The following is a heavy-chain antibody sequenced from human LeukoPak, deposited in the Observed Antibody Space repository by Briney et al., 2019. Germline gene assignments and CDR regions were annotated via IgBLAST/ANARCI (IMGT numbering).Heavy chain of an antibody. CDR2: ISAYNGNT. V-gene: IGHV1-18*01. CDR3: AREFESLLWFGEGEDAPSLDY. Sequence: GASVKVSCKASGYTFTSYGISWVRQAPGQGLEWMGWISAYNGNTNYAQKLQGRVTMTTDTSTSTAYMELRSLRSDDTAVYYCAREFESLLWFGEGEDAPSLDYWGQGTLVTVSS. J-gene: IGHJ4*02. D-gene: IGHD3-10*01. CDR1: GYTFTSYG.